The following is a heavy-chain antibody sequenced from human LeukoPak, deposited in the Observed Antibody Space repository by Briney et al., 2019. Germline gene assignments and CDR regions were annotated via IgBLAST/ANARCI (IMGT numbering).Heavy chain of an antibody. CDR1: GFTFSSYG. CDR3: ASGDCGGDCYPDHAFDI. D-gene: IGHD2-21*02. Sequence: PGRSLRLSCVASGFTFSSYGMHWVRQAPGKGLEWVAVISHDGSNKYYADSVKGRFTISRDNSKNTLYLQMNSLRAEDTAVYYCASGDCGGDCYPDHAFDIWGQGTMVTVSS. V-gene: IGHV3-30*03. J-gene: IGHJ3*02. CDR2: ISHDGSNK.